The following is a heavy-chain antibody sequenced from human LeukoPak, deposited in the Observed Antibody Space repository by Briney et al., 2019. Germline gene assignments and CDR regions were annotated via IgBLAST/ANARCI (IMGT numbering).Heavy chain of an antibody. Sequence: GGSLRLSCAASGFTFSSYAMSWVRQAPGKGLEWVSAISGSGGSTYYADSVKGRFTISRDNSKNTLYLQMNSLRAEDTAVYYCAKEYLLCGTSCYPGSNWFDPWGQGTLVTVSS. CDR3: AKEYLLCGTSCYPGSNWFDP. CDR1: GFTFSSYA. D-gene: IGHD2-2*01. J-gene: IGHJ5*02. V-gene: IGHV3-23*01. CDR2: ISGSGGST.